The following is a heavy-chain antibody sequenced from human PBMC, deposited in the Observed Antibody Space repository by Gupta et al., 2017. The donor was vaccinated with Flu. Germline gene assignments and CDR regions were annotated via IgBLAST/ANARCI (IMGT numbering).Heavy chain of an antibody. Sequence: EVQLVESGGGLVQPGGSLRLSCAASGFTLSSYWMSWVRQAPGKGLEWVANIQQDGSEKYYVDSVKGRFTISRDNAKNSLYLQMNSLRAEDTAVYYCARVQSVDTVHFNNAFDIWGQGTMVTVSS. D-gene: IGHD5-18*01. J-gene: IGHJ3*02. CDR3: ARVQSVDTVHFNNAFDI. CDR1: GFTLSSYW. V-gene: IGHV3-7*04. CDR2: IQQDGSEK.